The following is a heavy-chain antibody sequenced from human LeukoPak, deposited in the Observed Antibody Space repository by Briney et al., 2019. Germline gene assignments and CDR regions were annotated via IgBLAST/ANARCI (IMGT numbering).Heavy chain of an antibody. CDR1: EFTFSSNG. Sequence: GGTLRLSCAAYEFTFSSNGMSWVRQAPGKGLGWVSVISGSGGSTYYADSVKGRFTISRDNAKNSLYLQMNSLIAEDTAVYYCARTPWIHLWFDRAFDIWGQGTMVTVSS. J-gene: IGHJ3*02. CDR3: ARTPWIHLWFDRAFDI. CDR2: ISGSGGST. D-gene: IGHD5-18*01. V-gene: IGHV3-23*01.